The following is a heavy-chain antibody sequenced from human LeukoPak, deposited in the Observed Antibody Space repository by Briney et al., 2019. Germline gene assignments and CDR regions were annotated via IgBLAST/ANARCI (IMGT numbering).Heavy chain of an antibody. Sequence: GASVKVSCKASGYTFTGYYMHWVRQAPGQGLEWMGWINPNSGGTNYAQKFQGRVTMTRDTSISTAYMELSSLRSEDTAVYYCARVIVGATYYYYYMDVWGKGTTVTVSS. CDR1: GYTFTGYY. CDR2: INPNSGGT. D-gene: IGHD1-26*01. J-gene: IGHJ6*03. CDR3: ARVIVGATYYYYYMDV. V-gene: IGHV1-2*02.